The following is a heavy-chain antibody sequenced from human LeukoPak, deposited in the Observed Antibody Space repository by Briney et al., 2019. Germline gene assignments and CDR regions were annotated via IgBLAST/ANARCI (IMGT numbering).Heavy chain of an antibody. Sequence: GGALRLSRVASGFIYIDAWMSWVRQAPGKGLEWVGRIKSKIDGGTIDYAAPVKGRFTISRDDSRNTLYLQMNSLKTEDTAVYYCTTRRQDGWWGQGTLVTVSS. CDR3: TTRRQDGW. CDR2: IKSKIDGGTI. V-gene: IGHV3-15*01. D-gene: IGHD2-15*01. J-gene: IGHJ4*02. CDR1: GFIYIDAW.